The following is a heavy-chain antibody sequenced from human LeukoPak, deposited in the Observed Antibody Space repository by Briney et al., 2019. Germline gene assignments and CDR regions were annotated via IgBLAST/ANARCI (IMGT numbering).Heavy chain of an antibody. J-gene: IGHJ6*02. CDR3: ARAARYCSSTSCPKGPYSYYGMDV. D-gene: IGHD2-2*01. CDR1: GFTFSSYG. CDR2: IWYDGSNK. V-gene: IGHV3-33*01. Sequence: PRRSLRLSCAASGFTFSSYGMHWVRQAPVKGLEWVAVIWYDGSNKYYADSVKGRFTISKDNSKNTLYLLMNSLRAEDTAVYYCARAARYCSSTSCPKGPYSYYGMDVWGQGTTVTVSS.